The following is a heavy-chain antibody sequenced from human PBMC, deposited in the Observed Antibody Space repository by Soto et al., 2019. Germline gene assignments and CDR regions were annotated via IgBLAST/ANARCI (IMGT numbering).Heavy chain of an antibody. V-gene: IGHV1-8*02. Sequence: ASVKVSCKASGYTFTSYGISWVRQAPGQGLEWMGWMNPYSGNTGYAQKFQGRVTMTRNTSISTAYMELSSLRSEDTAVYYCARAWGTPRDYWGQGTLVTVSS. CDR1: GYTFTSYG. D-gene: IGHD3-16*01. CDR3: ARAWGTPRDY. CDR2: MNPYSGNT. J-gene: IGHJ4*02.